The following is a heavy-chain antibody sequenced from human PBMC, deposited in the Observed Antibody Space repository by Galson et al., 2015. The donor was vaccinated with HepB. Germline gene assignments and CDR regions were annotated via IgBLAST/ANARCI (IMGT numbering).Heavy chain of an antibody. CDR1: GFTFSSYA. CDR3: ASGGGY. J-gene: IGHJ6*04. D-gene: IGHD1-26*01. V-gene: IGHV3-23*01. CDR2: ISGSGYST. Sequence: SLRLSCAASGFTFSSYAMTWVRQAPGKGLEWVSGISGSGYSTYYTDSVKGRFTISRDNSKNTLYLQMNSLRPEDTAVYYCASGGGYWGKGTTVTVSS.